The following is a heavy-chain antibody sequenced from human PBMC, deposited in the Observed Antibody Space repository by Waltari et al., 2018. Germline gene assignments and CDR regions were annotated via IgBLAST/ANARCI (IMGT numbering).Heavy chain of an antibody. CDR1: GFTFSSSW. CDR3: ARHWNWAWDY. J-gene: IGHJ4*02. V-gene: IGHV3-7*01. D-gene: IGHD1-7*01. Sequence: EVQLVESGGGLVQPGGSLRLSCVASGFTFSSSWMSWVRQAPGKGLELVANTNEEGTAKHYVDSVKGRFTISRDNAKNSLYLQMSDLRAEDTAVYYCARHWNWAWDYWGQGTLVTVSS. CDR2: TNEEGTAK.